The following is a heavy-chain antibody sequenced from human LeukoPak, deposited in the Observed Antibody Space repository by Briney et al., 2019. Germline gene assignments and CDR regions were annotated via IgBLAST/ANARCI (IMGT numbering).Heavy chain of an antibody. CDR2: INPSGGST. CDR1: ENTFTSYY. CDR3: ARDAAAGPGGVHWYFDL. V-gene: IGHV1-46*01. J-gene: IGHJ2*01. D-gene: IGHD6-13*01. Sequence: ASVKVSCKASENTFTSYYMHGVRQAPEQGLEGRGIINPSGGSTSYAQKFQGRVTMTRDTSTSTVYMELSSLRSEDTAVYYCARDAAAGPGGVHWYFDLWGRGTLVTVPS.